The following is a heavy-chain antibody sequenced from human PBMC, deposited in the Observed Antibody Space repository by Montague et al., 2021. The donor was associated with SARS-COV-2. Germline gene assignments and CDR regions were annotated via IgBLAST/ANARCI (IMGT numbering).Heavy chain of an antibody. Sequence: SETLPLTCTVSGGSISSSSYYWGWIRQPPGKGLEWIGSIYYSGSTYYNPSLKSRVTISVDTSKNQFSLKLSSVTAADTAVYYCAGHMGQVYGGNTNVPTFGYWGQGTLVTVSS. CDR1: GGSISSSSYY. J-gene: IGHJ4*02. V-gene: IGHV4-39*01. CDR3: AGHMGQVYGGNTNVPTFGY. D-gene: IGHD4-23*01. CDR2: IYYSGST.